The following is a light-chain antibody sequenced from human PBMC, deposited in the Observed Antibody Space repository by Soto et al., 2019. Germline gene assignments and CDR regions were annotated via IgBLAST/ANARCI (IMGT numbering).Light chain of an antibody. CDR3: QQYGHSPRT. V-gene: IGKV3-15*01. CDR2: GVS. J-gene: IGKJ1*01. CDR1: QSISSN. Sequence: ETVAPQSPATLSVSPRGTATLSCRASQSISSNLAWFQQKPGQAPRLLIYGVSTRATGIPARFSGSESGTDFTLTITRLEPEDFALYYCQQYGHSPRTFGQGTKVDIK.